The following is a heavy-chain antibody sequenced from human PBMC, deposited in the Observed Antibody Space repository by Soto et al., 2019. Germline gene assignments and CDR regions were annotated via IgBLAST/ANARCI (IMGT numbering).Heavy chain of an antibody. D-gene: IGHD6-6*01. CDR3: ARVGGLAARTFDY. CDR2: IYASGSP. CDR1: GGSISVYY. V-gene: IGHV4-59*01. J-gene: IGHJ4*02. Sequence: SETLSLTCTISGGSISVYYWSWVRQPPGHELEWIGYIYASGSPYYNPSLRSRVTISVDTSKNQFSLNLRPMSPADTAVYYCARVGGLAARTFDYWGPGTLVTVSS.